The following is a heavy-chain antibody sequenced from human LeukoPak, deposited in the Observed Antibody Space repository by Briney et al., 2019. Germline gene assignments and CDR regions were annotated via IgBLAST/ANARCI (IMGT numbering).Heavy chain of an antibody. D-gene: IGHD1-26*01. V-gene: IGHV3-33*01. CDR2: IWYDGSNK. CDR1: GFTFSSYG. J-gene: IGHJ4*02. Sequence: PGGSLRLSCAVSGFTFSSYGMHWVRQAPGKGLEWVAVIWYDGSNKYYADSVKGRFAISRDDSKNTLYLQMNSLRAEDTAVYYCARDGALGSRRLNFDQWGQGTLVTVSS. CDR3: ARDGALGSRRLNFDQ.